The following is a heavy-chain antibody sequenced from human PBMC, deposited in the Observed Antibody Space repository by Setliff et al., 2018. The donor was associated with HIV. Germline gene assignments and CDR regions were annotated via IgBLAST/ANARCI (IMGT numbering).Heavy chain of an antibody. V-gene: IGHV3-74*01. J-gene: IGHJ4*02. Sequence: PGGSLRLSCAASGFTFGSQWMHWVRQAPGKGLVWVSRISPDGSVTNYAGSVKGRFTISRDNAKNTLYLQMNGLRAEDTAVYYCVRGIVGASVFNYWGQGTQVTVSS. CDR2: ISPDGSVT. CDR1: GFTFGSQW. CDR3: VRGIVGASVFNY. D-gene: IGHD1-26*01.